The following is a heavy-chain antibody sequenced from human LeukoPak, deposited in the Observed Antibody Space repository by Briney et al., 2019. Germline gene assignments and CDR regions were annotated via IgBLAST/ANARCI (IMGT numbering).Heavy chain of an antibody. CDR3: AREGHYDILTGYAPVEYYFYYMDV. V-gene: IGHV3-30*04. D-gene: IGHD3-9*01. CDR2: ISSDGFEK. J-gene: IGHJ6*03. CDR1: VFMFSHYG. Sequence: GWSLTLSFESSVFMFSHYGIHWVRQTPGKGPEGVAAISSDGFEKPSADSVKGRFTISRDNSKSTLYLQMNSLRAEDTALYYCAREGHYDILTGYAPVEYYFYYMDVWGKGTTVTVSS.